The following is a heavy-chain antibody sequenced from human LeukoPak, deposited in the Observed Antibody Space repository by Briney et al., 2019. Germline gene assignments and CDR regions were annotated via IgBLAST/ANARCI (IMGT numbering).Heavy chain of an antibody. D-gene: IGHD3-3*01. CDR2: ISSSSSYI. Sequence: PGRSLRLSCAASGFTFDDYAMHWVRQAPGKGLEWVSSISSSSSYIYYADSVKGRFTISRDNAKNSLYLQMNSLRAEDTAVYYCARGDKVGVVTYYYYYMDVWGKGTTVTVSS. CDR3: ARGDKVGVVTYYYYYMDV. V-gene: IGHV3-21*01. CDR1: GFTFDDYA. J-gene: IGHJ6*03.